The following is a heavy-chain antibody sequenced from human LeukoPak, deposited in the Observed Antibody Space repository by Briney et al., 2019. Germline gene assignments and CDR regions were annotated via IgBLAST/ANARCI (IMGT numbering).Heavy chain of an antibody. D-gene: IGHD3-16*01. CDR1: GGSISSYY. CDR2: IYYSGST. V-gene: IGHV4-59*08. CDR3: ARNGGFDY. Sequence: SETLSLTCTVSGGSISSYYWSWIRQPPGKGLEWIGYIYYSGSTNYNPSLKSRVTISVDTSKNQFSLKLSSVTAADTAVYYCARNGGFDYWGQGTLVTVSS. J-gene: IGHJ4*02.